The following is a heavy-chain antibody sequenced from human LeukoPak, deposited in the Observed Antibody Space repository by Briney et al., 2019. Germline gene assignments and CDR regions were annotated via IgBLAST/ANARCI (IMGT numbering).Heavy chain of an antibody. CDR3: AKAMSSAWNFDL. CDR2: ISYSGST. D-gene: IGHD3-10*01. J-gene: IGHJ2*01. Sequence: SETLSLTCTVSGDSISTYSWIWIRQPPGKGLECIGYISYSGSTNFNPSLQSRVTMSVATSKNQFSLKLNSVTAADTAVYYCAKAMSSAWNFDLWGRGTLVTVSS. V-gene: IGHV4-59*01. CDR1: GDSISTYS.